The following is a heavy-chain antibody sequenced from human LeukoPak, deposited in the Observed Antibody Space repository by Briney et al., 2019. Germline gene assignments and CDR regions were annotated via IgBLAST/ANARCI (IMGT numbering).Heavy chain of an antibody. V-gene: IGHV3-23*01. Sequence: PGGSLRLSXAASGFTFSSYAMSWVRQAPGKGLEWVSAISGSGGSKYYADSVNGRLTISRDNSKNTLYLQMNSLRAEDTGVYYCAKDYYYDSSGYYYFDYWGQGTLVTVSS. CDR1: GFTFSSYA. CDR3: AKDYYYDSSGYYYFDY. CDR2: ISGSGGSK. J-gene: IGHJ4*02. D-gene: IGHD3-22*01.